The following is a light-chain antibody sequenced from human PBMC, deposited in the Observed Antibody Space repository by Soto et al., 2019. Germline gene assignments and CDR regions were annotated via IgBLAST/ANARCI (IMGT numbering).Light chain of an antibody. CDR2: AAS. CDR1: QSVSSY. V-gene: IGKV3-15*01. CDR3: QQYNNWPRLT. Sequence: IVLKQSPATLSLSQGERATLSCRASQSVSSYLAWYQQKPGQAPRLLIYAASTRATGVPARFSGSGSGTEFTLTISRLQSEDFAVYYCQQYNNWPRLTFGGGTKVDIK. J-gene: IGKJ4*01.